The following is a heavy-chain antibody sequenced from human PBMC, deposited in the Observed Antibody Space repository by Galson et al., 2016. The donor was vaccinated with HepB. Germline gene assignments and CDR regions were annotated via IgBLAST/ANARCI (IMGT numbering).Heavy chain of an antibody. J-gene: IGHJ5*02. CDR2: IYYSGST. D-gene: IGHD2-15*01. Sequence: TLSLTCGVFGRSISGTNWWSWVRQHPGKGLEWIGFIYYSGSTYYNPSLKSRVTISVDTSKNQFSLNLCSVTAADTAVYYCASGGCGGSCYSGAKNWFDPCGQGTLVTVSS. V-gene: IGHV4-31*11. CDR3: ASGGCGGSCYSGAKNWFDP. CDR1: GRSISGTNW.